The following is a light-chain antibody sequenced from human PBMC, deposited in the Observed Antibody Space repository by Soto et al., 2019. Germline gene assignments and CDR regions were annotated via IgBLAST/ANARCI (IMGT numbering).Light chain of an antibody. V-gene: IGKV3-15*01. CDR3: QQYNNWPLT. CDR1: QSVYSN. CDR2: GTS. Sequence: EIVMTQSPATLSVSPGERATLSCRASQSVYSNLAWYQQKPGQAPRLLIYGTSTRATGIPARFSGSGSGTEFSLTISSLQSEGFAVYYCQQYNNWPLTFGGGTKVEIK. J-gene: IGKJ4*01.